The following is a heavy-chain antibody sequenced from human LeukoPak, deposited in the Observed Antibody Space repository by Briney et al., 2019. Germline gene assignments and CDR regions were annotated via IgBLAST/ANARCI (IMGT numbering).Heavy chain of an antibody. CDR3: ARRREGYFDL. CDR1: GGSFSGYY. Sequence: SETLSLTCAVYGGSFSGYYWSWIRQPPGKGLEWIGEINHSGSTNYNPSLKSRVTTSVVTSKNQFSLKVTSVTAADTAVYYCARRREGYFDLWGRGNLVTVSS. J-gene: IGHJ2*01. CDR2: INHSGST. V-gene: IGHV4-34*01.